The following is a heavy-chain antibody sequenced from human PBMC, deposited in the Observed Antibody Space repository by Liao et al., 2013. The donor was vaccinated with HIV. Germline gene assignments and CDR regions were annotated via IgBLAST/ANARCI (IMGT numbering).Heavy chain of an antibody. V-gene: IGHV4-39*07. D-gene: IGHD1-26*01. CDR1: GGSITSSRHY. Sequence: QLQLRESGPGLLRPSATLSLSCTVSGGSITSSRHYWGWIRQPPGKGLEWIGTISYSGSAYYTPSLKSRATISLDTSKNQFSLKLSSVTAADTAVYFCAKNSGSYTIFDAFDIWGQGTMVTVSS. J-gene: IGHJ3*02. CDR3: AKNSGSYTIFDAFDI. CDR2: ISYSGSA.